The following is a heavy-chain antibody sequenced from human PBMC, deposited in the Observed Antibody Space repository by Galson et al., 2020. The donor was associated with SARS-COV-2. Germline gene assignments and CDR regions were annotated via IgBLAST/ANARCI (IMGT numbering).Heavy chain of an antibody. J-gene: IGHJ4*02. D-gene: IGHD5-18*01. CDR3: ARDRRAIQLWALDY. V-gene: IGHV3-30-3*01. CDR2: ISFDGSNK. Sequence: GGSLRLSCGASGFTFSDNAFHWVRQAPGKGLEWVAVISFDGSNKYYADSVKGRFTISRDNSKNTLYLQMNSLRAEDTAGYYCARDRRAIQLWALDYGGQGTLVTVSS. CDR1: GFTFSDNA.